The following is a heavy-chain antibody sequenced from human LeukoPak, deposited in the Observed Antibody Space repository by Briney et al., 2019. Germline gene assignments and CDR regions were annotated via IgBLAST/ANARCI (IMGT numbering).Heavy chain of an antibody. CDR1: GFTFSSYS. CDR2: ISSSSSYI. CDR3: AKEGIQLWLLFDY. D-gene: IGHD5-18*01. Sequence: PGGSLRLSCAASGFTFSSYSMNWVRQAPGKGLEWVSSISSSSSYIYYADSVKGRFAISRDNAKNSLYLQMNSLRAEDTAVYYCAKEGIQLWLLFDYWGQGTLVTVSS. V-gene: IGHV3-21*04. J-gene: IGHJ4*02.